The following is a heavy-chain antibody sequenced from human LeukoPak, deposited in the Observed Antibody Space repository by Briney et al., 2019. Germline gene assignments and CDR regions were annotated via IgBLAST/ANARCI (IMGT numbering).Heavy chain of an antibody. CDR2: INPKSGGT. D-gene: IGHD2-2*01. CDR3: ARGDCSGATCYDLFDV. V-gene: IGHV1-2*02. J-gene: IGHJ3*01. Sequence: ASVKVSCKASGYTFTDYYTHWVRQAPGQGLEWMGWINPKSGGTDSAQKFQGRVTMTRDTSISSAYVELSRLSSDDTAVYYCARGDCSGATCYDLFDVWGQGTKVTVSS. CDR1: GYTFTDYY.